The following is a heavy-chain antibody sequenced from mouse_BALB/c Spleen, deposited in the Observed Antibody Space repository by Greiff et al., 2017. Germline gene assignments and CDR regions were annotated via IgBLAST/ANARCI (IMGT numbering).Heavy chain of an antibody. CDR3: ARGLWQDY. D-gene: IGHD1-1*02. CDR1: GYAFTNYL. V-gene: IGHV1-54*01. J-gene: IGHJ2*01. CDR2: INPGSGGT. Sequence: VQLQESGAELVRPGTSVKVSCKASGYAFTNYLIEWVKQRPGQGLEWIGVINPGSGGTNYNEKFKGKATLTADKSSSTAYMQLSSLTSDDSAVYFCARGLWQDYWGQGTTLTVSS.